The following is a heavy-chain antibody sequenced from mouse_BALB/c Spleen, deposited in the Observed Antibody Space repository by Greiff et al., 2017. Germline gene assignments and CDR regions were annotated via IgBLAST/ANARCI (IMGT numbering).Heavy chain of an antibody. V-gene: IGHV1-54*01. D-gene: IGHD4-1*02. CDR1: GYAFTNYL. CDR3: AINWDGGFAY. Sequence: VQVVESGAELVRPGTSVKVSCKASGYAFTNYLIEWVKQRPGQGLEWIGVINPGSGGTNYNEKFKGKATLTADKSSSTAYMQLSSLTSDDSAVYFCAINWDGGFAYWGQGTLVTVSA. CDR2: INPGSGGT. J-gene: IGHJ3*01.